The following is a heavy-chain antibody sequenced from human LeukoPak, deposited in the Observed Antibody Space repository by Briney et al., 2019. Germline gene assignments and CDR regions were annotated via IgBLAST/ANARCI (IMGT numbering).Heavy chain of an antibody. CDR2: ISGSSSYI. J-gene: IGHJ6*02. CDR3: ARRGQDYYGMDV. Sequence: GGSLRLSCAASGFTFSSYSMNWVRQAPGKGLEWVSSISGSSSYIYYADSVKGRFTISRDNAKNSLYLQMNSPRAEDTAVYYCARRGQDYYGMDVWGQGTTVTVSS. CDR1: GFTFSSYS. V-gene: IGHV3-21*01.